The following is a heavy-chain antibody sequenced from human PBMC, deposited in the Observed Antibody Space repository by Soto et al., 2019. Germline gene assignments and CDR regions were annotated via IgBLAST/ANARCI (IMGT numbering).Heavy chain of an antibody. CDR3: ARGPRQWLRYPIYFDY. J-gene: IGHJ4*02. D-gene: IGHD5-12*01. V-gene: IGHV4-34*01. Sequence: SETLSLTCAVYGGSFSGYYWSWIRQPPGKGLEWIGEINHSGSTNYNPSLKSRVTISVDTSKNQFSLKLSSVTAADTAVYYCARGPRQWLRYPIYFDYWGQGTLVTVSS. CDR1: GGSFSGYY. CDR2: INHSGST.